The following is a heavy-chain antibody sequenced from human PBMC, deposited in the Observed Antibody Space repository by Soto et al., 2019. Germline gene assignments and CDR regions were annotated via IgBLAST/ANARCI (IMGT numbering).Heavy chain of an antibody. CDR2: IYYSGST. D-gene: IGHD5-12*01. CDR1: GGTISNSSYY. CDR3: ASGWWLARLYYFDY. V-gene: IGHV4-39*01. J-gene: IGHJ4*02. Sequence: SQTQPLPSTVSGGTISNSSYYRSSIRQPPGKGLEWIGSIYYSGSTYYNPSLKSRVTISVDTSKNQFSLKLSSVTAADTAVYYCASGWWLARLYYFDYWGQGTLVTVSS.